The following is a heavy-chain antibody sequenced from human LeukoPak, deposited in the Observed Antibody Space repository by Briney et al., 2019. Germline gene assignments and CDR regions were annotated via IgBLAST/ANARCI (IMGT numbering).Heavy chain of an antibody. CDR1: GFTFSSYW. J-gene: IGHJ4*02. CDR2: INHSGST. D-gene: IGHD3-10*01. V-gene: IGHV4-34*01. Sequence: GSLRLSCAASGFTFSSYWMSWIRQPPGKGLEWIGEINHSGSTNYNPSLKSRVTISVDTSKNQFSLKLSSVTAADTAVYYCARGYYYGSGIWGQGTLVTVSS. CDR3: ARGYYYGSGI.